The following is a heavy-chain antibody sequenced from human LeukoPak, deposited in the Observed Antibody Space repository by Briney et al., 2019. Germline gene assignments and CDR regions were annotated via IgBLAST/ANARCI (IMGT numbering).Heavy chain of an antibody. CDR2: IYSGGST. CDR3: ARDRADDSSGYSFDY. V-gene: IGHV3-53*01. D-gene: IGHD3-22*01. Sequence: GGSLRLSCAASGFTFSSYSMNWVRQAPGKGLEWVSVIYSGGSTYYADSVKGRFTISRDNSKNTLYLQMNSLRAEDTAVYYCARDRADDSSGYSFDYWGQGTLVTVSS. CDR1: GFTFSSYS. J-gene: IGHJ4*02.